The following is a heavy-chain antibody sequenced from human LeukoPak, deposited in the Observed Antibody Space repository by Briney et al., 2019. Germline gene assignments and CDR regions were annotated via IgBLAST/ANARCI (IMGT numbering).Heavy chain of an antibody. CDR3: AKPLGSSWDYYYYGMDV. CDR1: GFTFSSYG. Sequence: PGGSLRLSCAASGFTFSSYGMHWVRQAPGKGLEWVAVISYDGSSKYYADSVKGRFTISRDNSKNTLYLQMNSLRAEDTAVYYCAKPLGSSWDYYYYGMDVWGQGTTVTVSS. CDR2: ISYDGSSK. D-gene: IGHD6-13*01. V-gene: IGHV3-30*18. J-gene: IGHJ6*02.